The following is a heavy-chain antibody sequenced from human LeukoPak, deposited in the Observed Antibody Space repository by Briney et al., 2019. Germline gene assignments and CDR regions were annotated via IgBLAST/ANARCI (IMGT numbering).Heavy chain of an antibody. CDR3: ARVSSRSDYYDSSGYLLR. CDR1: GYTFTSYY. D-gene: IGHD3-22*01. CDR2: INPSGGST. J-gene: IGHJ4*02. V-gene: IGHV1-46*01. Sequence: ASVTVSCTASGYTFTSYYMHWVRQAPGQGLEWMGIINPSGGSTSYALKFQGRVTMTRDTSTSTVYMELSSLRSEDTAVYYCARVSSRSDYYDSSGYLLRWGQGTLVTVSS.